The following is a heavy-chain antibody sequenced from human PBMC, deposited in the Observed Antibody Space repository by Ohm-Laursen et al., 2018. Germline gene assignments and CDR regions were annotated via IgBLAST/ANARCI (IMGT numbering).Heavy chain of an antibody. CDR2: ISAYNGNT. D-gene: IGHD6-13*01. J-gene: IGHJ5*02. V-gene: IGHV1-18*01. CDR3: AKDLIAMTSRVTWFDA. CDR1: GYNFSTYG. Sequence: ASVKVSCKASGYNFSTYGITWVRQAPGQGLEWMGWISAYNGNTNYAQKVQGRVTMTTDSSTRTAYMELRSLRSDDTAVYYCAKDLIAMTSRVTWFDAWGQGTLVTVSS.